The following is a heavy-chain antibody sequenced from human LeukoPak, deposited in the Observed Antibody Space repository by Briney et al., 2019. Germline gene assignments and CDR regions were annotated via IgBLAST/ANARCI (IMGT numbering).Heavy chain of an antibody. Sequence: PSQTLSLTCTVSGGSISSGDYYWSWIRQPPGKGLEWIGYTYYSGSTYYNPSLKSRATMSVDTSKNQFSLKLTSVTAADTAVYYCARPYYYDSRIDPWGQGTLVTVSS. CDR1: GGSISSGDYY. D-gene: IGHD3-22*01. CDR3: ARPYYYDSRIDP. CDR2: TYYSGST. V-gene: IGHV4-30-4*01. J-gene: IGHJ5*02.